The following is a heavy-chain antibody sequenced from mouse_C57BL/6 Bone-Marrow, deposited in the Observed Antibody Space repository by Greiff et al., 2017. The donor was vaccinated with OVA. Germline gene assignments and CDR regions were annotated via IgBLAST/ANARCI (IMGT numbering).Heavy chain of an antibody. J-gene: IGHJ4*01. V-gene: IGHV1-15*01. CDR2: IDPETGGT. Sequence: VQLKQSGAELVRPGASVTLSCKASGYTFTDYEMHWVKQTPVHGLEWIGAIDPETGGTAYNQKFKGKAILTADKSSSTAYMELRSLTSEDSAVYYCNYGSSYYYAMDYWGQGTSVTVSS. CDR1: GYTFTDYE. D-gene: IGHD1-1*01. CDR3: NYGSSYYYAMDY.